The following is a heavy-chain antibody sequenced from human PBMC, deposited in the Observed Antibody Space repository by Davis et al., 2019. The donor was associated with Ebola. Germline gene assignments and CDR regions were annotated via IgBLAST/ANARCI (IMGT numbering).Heavy chain of an antibody. CDR3: ARTGMAALGGAFDI. CDR2: IIPILGTA. D-gene: IGHD6-13*01. J-gene: IGHJ3*02. V-gene: IGHV1-69*08. Sequence: SVKVSCKASGGTFSSYTISWVRQAPGQGLEWMGRIIPILGTANYAQKFQGRVTITADESTSTAYMELSSLRSEDTAVYYCARTGMAALGGAFDIWGQGTMVTVSS. CDR1: GGTFSSYT.